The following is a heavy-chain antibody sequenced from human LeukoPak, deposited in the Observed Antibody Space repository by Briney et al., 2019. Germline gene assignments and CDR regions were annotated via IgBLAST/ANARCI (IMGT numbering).Heavy chain of an antibody. CDR1: GGSISSYY. CDR2: IYYSWRT. V-gene: IGHV4-59*01. CDR3: ARDKITVRGIVYYYYGMDV. D-gene: IGHD3-10*01. J-gene: IGHJ6*02. Sequence: SEALSLTCTVSGGSISSYYWNWIRQPPGKGLEGIGYIYYSWRTNYNPSLKSRVTISVDPSKNQFSLTLSSVTAADTAVYYCARDKITVRGIVYYYYGMDVWGQGTTVTVSS.